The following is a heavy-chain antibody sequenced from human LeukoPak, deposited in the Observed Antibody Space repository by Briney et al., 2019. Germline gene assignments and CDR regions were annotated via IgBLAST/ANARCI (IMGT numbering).Heavy chain of an antibody. V-gene: IGHV3-9*01. CDR3: AKATYSTSPGYYFDY. CDR2: VSWNSGSI. D-gene: IGHD2-2*01. J-gene: IGHJ4*02. Sequence: GGSLRLSCAASGFTFDDYAMHWVRQAPGQGLEWVSSVSWNSGSIAYADSVKGRFTISRDNAKNSLYLQMNSLRAEDTAFYYCAKATYSTSPGYYFDYWGQGNLVTVSS. CDR1: GFTFDDYA.